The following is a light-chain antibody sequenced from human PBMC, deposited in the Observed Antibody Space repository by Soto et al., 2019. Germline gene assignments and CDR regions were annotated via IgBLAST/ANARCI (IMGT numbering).Light chain of an antibody. J-gene: IGLJ2*01. CDR1: SSNIGAGYD. V-gene: IGLV1-40*01. CDR2: RSS. Sequence: QSVLTQPPSVSGAPGQRVTIACTGRSSNIGAGYDVHWYRHFPGAATTLLLFRSSHRPSGVPDRFSGFTSGTSASLAITGLLPDDEAGYYCQSFDSGLAGMSFGAGTQLTVL. CDR3: QSFDSGLAGMS.